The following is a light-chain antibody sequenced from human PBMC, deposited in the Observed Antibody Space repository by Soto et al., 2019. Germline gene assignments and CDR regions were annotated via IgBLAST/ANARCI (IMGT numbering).Light chain of an antibody. CDR3: QQYNDWPLT. CDR1: QSVTTN. V-gene: IGKV3-15*01. Sequence: ETVMTQSPATLSVSPGERATLSCRASQSVTTNLAWYQQKPGQTPRLLIHGASTRATGIPDRLIGSGSGTELPLTIISLRCEDFAVYYCQQYNDWPLTFGGGTKVEIK. J-gene: IGKJ4*01. CDR2: GAS.